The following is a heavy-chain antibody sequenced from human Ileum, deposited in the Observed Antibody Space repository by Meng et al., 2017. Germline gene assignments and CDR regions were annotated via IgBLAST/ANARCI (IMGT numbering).Heavy chain of an antibody. V-gene: IGHV4-34*01. CDR1: GGSFSGYY. CDR3: ARGDSSSWWPHYYYYGMDV. Sequence: GSLRLSCAVYGGSFSGYYWSWIRQPPGKGLEWMGEINHSGSTNHNPSLKSRVTISVDTSKNQFSLKLSSVTAADTAVYYCARGDSSSWWPHYYYYGMDVWGQGTTVTVSS. CDR2: INHSGST. J-gene: IGHJ6*02. D-gene: IGHD6-13*01.